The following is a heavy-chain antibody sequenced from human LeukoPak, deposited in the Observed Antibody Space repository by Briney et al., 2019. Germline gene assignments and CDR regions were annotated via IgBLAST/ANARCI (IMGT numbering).Heavy chain of an antibody. CDR3: ARDMFDWLFEDLEIGVSFDS. Sequence: SVRCLRLSCAASGVTFSGDWIHGVRHAPRKGLGWVSRIYTDGGETNYADSVKGRFPIYRDNAQNTVYLQINSLRSEDTAVYYCARDMFDWLFEDLEIGVSFDSWGQGTLVTVSS. CDR2: IYTDGGET. CDR1: GVTFSGDW. D-gene: IGHD3-9*01. J-gene: IGHJ4*02. V-gene: IGHV3-74*01.